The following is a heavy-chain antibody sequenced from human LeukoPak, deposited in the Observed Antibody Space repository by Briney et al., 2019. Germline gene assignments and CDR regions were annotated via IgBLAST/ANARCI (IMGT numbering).Heavy chain of an antibody. J-gene: IGHJ5*02. CDR1: GGSFSGYY. D-gene: IGHD3-10*01. V-gene: IGHV4-34*01. CDR2: INHSGST. Sequence: SETLSPTCAVYGGSFSGYYWSWIRQPPGKGLEWIGEINHSGSTNYNPSLRSRVTISADTSKNQFSLKLSSVTAADTAVYYCARGAITMVPWFDPWGQGTLVTVSS. CDR3: ARGAITMVPWFDP.